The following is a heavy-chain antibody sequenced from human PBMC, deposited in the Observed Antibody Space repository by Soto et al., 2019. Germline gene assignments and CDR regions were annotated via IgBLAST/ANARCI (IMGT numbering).Heavy chain of an antibody. D-gene: IGHD2-15*01. CDR1: GGSISSSNG. CDR3: ARVVGYCSGGSCLDAFDI. V-gene: IGHV4-4*02. CDR2: IYHSGST. Sequence: PSETLSLTCAVSGGSISSSNGWSWVRQPPGKGLEWIGEIYHSGSTNYNPSLKSRVTISVDKSKNQFSLKLSSVTAADTAVYYCARVVGYCSGGSCLDAFDIWGQGTMVTVSS. J-gene: IGHJ3*02.